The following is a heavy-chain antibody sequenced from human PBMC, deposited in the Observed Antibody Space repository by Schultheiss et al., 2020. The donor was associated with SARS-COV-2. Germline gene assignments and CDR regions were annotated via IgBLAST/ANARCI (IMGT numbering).Heavy chain of an antibody. J-gene: IGHJ4*02. CDR3: ARAVTAMVKD. CDR1: GYTLTELS. Sequence: ASVKVSCKVSGYTLTELSMHWVRQAPGQGLEWMGIINPSGGSTSYAQKFQGRVTMTRDTSTSTVFMELSSLRSEDTAVYYCARAVTAMVKDWGQGTLVTVSS. V-gene: IGHV1-46*01. D-gene: IGHD5-18*01. CDR2: INPSGGST.